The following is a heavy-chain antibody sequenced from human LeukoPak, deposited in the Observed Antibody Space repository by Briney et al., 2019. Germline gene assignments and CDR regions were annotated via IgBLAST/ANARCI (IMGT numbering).Heavy chain of an antibody. D-gene: IGHD5-18*01. CDR2: IKSKTDGGTT. CDR3: AKSSSNGVRGYSYGDRWLQFEPQPPATYYFDY. V-gene: IGHV3-15*01. Sequence: GGSLRLSCAASGFTFSNAWMSWVRQAPGKGLEWVGRIKSKTDGGTTDYAAPVKGRFTISRDDSKNTLYLQMNSLRAEDTAVYYCAKSSSNGVRGYSYGDRWLQFEPQPPATYYFDYWGQGTLVTVSS. CDR1: GFTFSNAW. J-gene: IGHJ4*02.